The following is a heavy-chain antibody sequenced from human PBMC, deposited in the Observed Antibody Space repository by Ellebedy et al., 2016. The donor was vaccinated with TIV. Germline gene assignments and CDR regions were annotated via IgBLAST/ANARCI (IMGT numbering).Heavy chain of an antibody. Sequence: ASVKVSXKASGGTFSSYAISWVRQAPGQGLEWMGWINPNSGGTNYAQKFQGRVTMTRDTSISTAYMELSRLRSDDTAVYYCARAPEDCSGGSCYSGYFDYWGQGTLVTVSS. D-gene: IGHD2-15*01. CDR3: ARAPEDCSGGSCYSGYFDY. V-gene: IGHV1-2*02. CDR1: GGTFSSYA. J-gene: IGHJ4*02. CDR2: INPNSGGT.